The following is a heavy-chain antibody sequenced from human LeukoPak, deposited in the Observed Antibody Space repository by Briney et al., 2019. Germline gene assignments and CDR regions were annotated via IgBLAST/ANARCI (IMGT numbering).Heavy chain of an antibody. CDR2: INPNSGGT. CDR1: GYTFTGYY. D-gene: IGHD3-10*01. Sequence: ASVKVSCKASGYTFTGYYMHWVRQAPGQGLEWMGWINPNSGGTNYAQKFQGRVTMTRDTSISTAYMELSRLRSDNTAVYYCARDWPYAYYYGSGSYYVFDYWGQGTLVTVSS. CDR3: ARDWPYAYYYGSGSYYVFDY. J-gene: IGHJ4*02. V-gene: IGHV1-2*02.